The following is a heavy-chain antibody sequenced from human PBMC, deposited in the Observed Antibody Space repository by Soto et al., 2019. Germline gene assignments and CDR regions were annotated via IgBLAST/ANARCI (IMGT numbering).Heavy chain of an antibody. D-gene: IGHD3-9*01. V-gene: IGHV1-69*01. J-gene: IGHJ4*02. CDR2: INPMFNST. CDR3: ARQIFAADY. Sequence: QVQLVQSGAEVKKPGSSVKVSCEAPGGTFDHAAITWVRQAPGQGLEWMGGINPMFNSTHYAQKFQGRVTITADAATSTAFMELRRLRSDDTAVYYCARQIFAADYWGQGNLLIVSS. CDR1: GGTFDHAA.